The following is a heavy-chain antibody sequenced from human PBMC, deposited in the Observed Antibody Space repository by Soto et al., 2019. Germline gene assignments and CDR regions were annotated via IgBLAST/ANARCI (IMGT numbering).Heavy chain of an antibody. J-gene: IGHJ4*02. CDR1: GGSVSSGGYY. CDR3: ARACPEGEPRF. Sequence: QVQLQESGPGLVQPLQTLSLTCTVSGGSVSSGGYYWTWIRQHPGKGLEWIGYFYFTGSTYYNPSLKSRLTISVDTSKNQFSLNLSSVTDADTAVCYCARACPEGEPRFWGQGILVTVSS. D-gene: IGHD1-26*01. V-gene: IGHV4-31*03. CDR2: FYFTGST.